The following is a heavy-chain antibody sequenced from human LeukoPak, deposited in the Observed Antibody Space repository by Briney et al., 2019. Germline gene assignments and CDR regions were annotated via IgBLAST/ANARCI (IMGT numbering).Heavy chain of an antibody. CDR1: GGSISSYY. CDR2: IYYSGST. V-gene: IGHV4-59*08. J-gene: IGHJ6*02. CDR3: ARHGPLSLRAIYYYYYGMDV. Sequence: SETLSLTCTVSGGSISSYYWSWIRQPPGKGLGWIGYIYYSGSTNYNPSLKSRVTISVDTSKNQFSLKLSSVTAADTAVYYCARHGPLSLRAIYYYYYGMDVWGQGTTVTVSS. D-gene: IGHD4-17*01.